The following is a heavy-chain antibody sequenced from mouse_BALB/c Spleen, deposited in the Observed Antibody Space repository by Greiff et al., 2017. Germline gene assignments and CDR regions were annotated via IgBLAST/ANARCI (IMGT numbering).Heavy chain of an antibody. Sequence: VQLKESGPGLVKPSQSLSLTCTVTGYSITSDYAWNWIRQFPGNKLEWMGYISYSGSTSYNPSLKSRISITRDTSKNQFFLQLNSVTTEDTATYYCARSEVRRGFDYWGQGTTLTVSS. J-gene: IGHJ2*01. CDR3: ARSEVRRGFDY. CDR2: ISYSGST. CDR1: GYSITSDYA. V-gene: IGHV3-2*02. D-gene: IGHD2-14*01.